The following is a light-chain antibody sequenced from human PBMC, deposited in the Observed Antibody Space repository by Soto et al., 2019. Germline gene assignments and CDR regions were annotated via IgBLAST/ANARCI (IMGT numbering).Light chain of an antibody. CDR3: SSYTSGSTYV. V-gene: IGLV2-14*01. Sequence: QSVLTQPASVSGSPGQSITISCTGTNSDVGGYHYVSWYQQHPGKAPKLMIYDVTNRPSGVSNRFAGSRSGNTASLTISGLQAEYEADYYCSSYTSGSTYVFGPGTKVTVL. CDR1: NSDVGGYHY. CDR2: DVT. J-gene: IGLJ1*01.